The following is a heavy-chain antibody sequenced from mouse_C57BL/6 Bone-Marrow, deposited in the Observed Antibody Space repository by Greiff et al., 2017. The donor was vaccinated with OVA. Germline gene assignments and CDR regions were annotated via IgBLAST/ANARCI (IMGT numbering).Heavy chain of an antibody. J-gene: IGHJ2*01. CDR2: IHPNSGST. CDR3: AREDYGNLYYLDY. D-gene: IGHD2-1*01. V-gene: IGHV1-64*01. Sequence: VQLQQPGAELVKPGASVKLSCKASGYTFTSYWMHWVKQRPGQGLEWIGMIHPNSGSTNYNEKFKSKATLTVDTSSSTAYMQLSSLTSEDSAVYYCAREDYGNLYYLDYWGQGTTLIVSS. CDR1: GYTFTSYW.